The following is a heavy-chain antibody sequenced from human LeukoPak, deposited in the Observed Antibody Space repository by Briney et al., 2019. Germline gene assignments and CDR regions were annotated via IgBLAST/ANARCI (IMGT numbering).Heavy chain of an antibody. CDR1: GFTYSNYG. Sequence: PGGSLRLSCAASGFTYSNYGMHWVRQAPGKGPEWVAHIKQDASQEDHVDSVKGRFTISRDNAKNSLYLQMNSLRAEDTAVYYCARGVVYPTWSGPHWSDYWSQGTLVTVSS. CDR2: IKQDASQE. V-gene: IGHV3-7*01. CDR3: ARGVVYPTWSGPHWSDY. D-gene: IGHD3-3*01. J-gene: IGHJ4*02.